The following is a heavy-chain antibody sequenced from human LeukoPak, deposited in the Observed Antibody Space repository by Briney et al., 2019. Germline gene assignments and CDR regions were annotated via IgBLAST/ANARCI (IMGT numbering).Heavy chain of an antibody. CDR2: IYYSGST. J-gene: IGHJ6*02. CDR1: GGSISGSSYY. Sequence: SETLSLTCTVSGGSISGSSYYWSWIRQPPGKGLEWIGYIYYSGSTNYNPSLKSRVTISVDTSKNQFSLKLSSVTAADTAVYYCARVPNYYYYYGMDVWGQGTTVTVSS. CDR3: ARVPNYYYYYGMDV. V-gene: IGHV4-61*01.